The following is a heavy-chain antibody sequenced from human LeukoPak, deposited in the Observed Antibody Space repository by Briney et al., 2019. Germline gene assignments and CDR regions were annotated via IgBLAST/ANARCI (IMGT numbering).Heavy chain of an antibody. CDR2: INHSGST. J-gene: IGHJ4*02. CDR1: GGSFSGYY. Sequence: PSETLSLPCAVYGGSFSGYYWSWIRQPPGKGLEWIGEINHSGSTNYNPSLKSRVTISVDTSKNQFSLKLSSVTAADTAVYYCARGRRWLQLHFDYWGQGTLVTVSS. CDR3: ARGRRWLQLHFDY. V-gene: IGHV4-34*01. D-gene: IGHD5-24*01.